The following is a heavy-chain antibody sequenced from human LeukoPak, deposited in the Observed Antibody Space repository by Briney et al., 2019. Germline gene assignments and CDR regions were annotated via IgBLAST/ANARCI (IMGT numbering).Heavy chain of an antibody. CDR3: AKVTSSGWYLNY. CDR2: ITASGGNT. J-gene: IGHJ4*02. CDR1: GFTFSSYA. V-gene: IGHV3-23*01. Sequence: PGRSLRLSCAASGFTFSSYAMSWVRQAPGKGLEWVSTITASGGNTYYADSVKGRFTISRDNSKNTLYLQMNGLRAEDTAVYYCAKVTSSGWYLNYWGQGTLVTVSS. D-gene: IGHD6-19*01.